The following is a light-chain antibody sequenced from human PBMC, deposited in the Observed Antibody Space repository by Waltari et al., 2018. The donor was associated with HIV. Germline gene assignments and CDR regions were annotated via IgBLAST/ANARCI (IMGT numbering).Light chain of an antibody. CDR3: CSYAGSYTGV. CDR2: DVS. CDR1: SSDVGGYNY. V-gene: IGLV2-11*01. Sequence: QSALTQPRSVSGSPGQSVTISCTGTSSDVGGYNYVSWDQQHPGKAPKLRIYDVSNLPSGVPARFSGSKSGNTASLTISGLQAEDEADYYCCSYAGSYTGVFGGGTKLTVL. J-gene: IGLJ2*01.